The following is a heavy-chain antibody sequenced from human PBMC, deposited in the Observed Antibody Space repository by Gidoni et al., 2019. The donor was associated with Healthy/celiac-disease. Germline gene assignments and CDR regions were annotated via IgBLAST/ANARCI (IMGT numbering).Heavy chain of an antibody. D-gene: IGHD1-1*01. V-gene: IGHV4-61*01. CDR1: GGSVSSGSYY. Sequence: QVQLQESGPGLVKPSETLSPTCTVSGGSVSSGSYYWSWIRQPPGKGLEWIGYIYYSGSTNYNPSLKSLVTISVDTSKNQFSLKLSSVTAADTAVYYCARADWTNRDYWGQGTLVTVSS. J-gene: IGHJ4*02. CDR3: ARADWTNRDY. CDR2: IYYSGST.